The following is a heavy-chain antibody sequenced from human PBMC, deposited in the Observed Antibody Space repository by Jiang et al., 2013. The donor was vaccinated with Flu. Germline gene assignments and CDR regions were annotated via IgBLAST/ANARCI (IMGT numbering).Heavy chain of an antibody. CDR2: ISYDGNYK. D-gene: IGHD2/OR15-2a*01. CDR1: GFTFSSYA. CDR3: ARVPGGYYSVGGEYRYEYLDY. V-gene: IGHV3-30-3*01. J-gene: IGHJ4*02. Sequence: VQLVESGGGVVQPGGSLRLSCEGSGFTFSSYAIHWVRQAPGKGLEWVAAISYDGNYKQYEDSVKGRFTISRDNSKNTVFLQMNSLRAEDTAVYFCARVPGGYYSVGGEYRYEYLDYWGQGTLVTVSS.